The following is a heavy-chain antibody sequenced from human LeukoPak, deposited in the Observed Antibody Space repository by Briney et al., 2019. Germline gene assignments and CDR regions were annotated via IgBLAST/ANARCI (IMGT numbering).Heavy chain of an antibody. CDR2: IYSGGNT. V-gene: IGHV3-53*01. Sequence: GGSLRHSCAASGFTVNTNYMSWVRQAPGKGLEWVSFIYSGGNTYYADSVKGRFTISRDNSKNTLYLQMNSLRAEDTAVYYCARVGDILTGYPYFDYWGQGTLVTVTS. CDR1: GFTVNTNY. CDR3: ARVGDILTGYPYFDY. J-gene: IGHJ4*02. D-gene: IGHD3-9*01.